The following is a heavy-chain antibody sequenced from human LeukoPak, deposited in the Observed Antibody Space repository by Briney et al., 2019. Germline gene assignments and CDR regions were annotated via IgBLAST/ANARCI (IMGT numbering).Heavy chain of an antibody. J-gene: IGHJ4*02. CDR2: ISGSGGST. D-gene: IGHD3-3*01. Sequence: GGSLRLSCAASGFTFSSYAMSWVRQAPGKGLDWVSAISGSGGSTYYADSVKGRFTISRDNSKNTLYLQMNSLRAEDTAVYYCARDKTYYTPAGNWGQGTLVTVSS. V-gene: IGHV3-23*01. CDR1: GFTFSSYA. CDR3: ARDKTYYTPAGN.